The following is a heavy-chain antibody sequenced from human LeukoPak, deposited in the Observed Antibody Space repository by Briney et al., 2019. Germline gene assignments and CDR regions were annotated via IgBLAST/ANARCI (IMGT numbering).Heavy chain of an antibody. CDR2: IIPIFGTA. CDR1: GGTFSSYA. D-gene: IGHD6-13*01. J-gene: IGHJ4*02. CDR3: ARVRDSSSWYYFDY. Sequence: VASVKVSCKASGGTFSSYAISWVRQPPGQGLEWVGGIIPIFGTANYAQKFQGRVTITADESTSTAYMELSSLRSEDTAVYYCARVRDSSSWYYFDYWGQGTLVTGSS. V-gene: IGHV1-69*13.